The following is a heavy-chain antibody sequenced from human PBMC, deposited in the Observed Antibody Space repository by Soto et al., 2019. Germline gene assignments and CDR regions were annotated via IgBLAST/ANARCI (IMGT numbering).Heavy chain of an antibody. D-gene: IGHD2-21*02. CDR3: ARVAYCGGDCYSRSSWFDP. CDR2: IYYTGST. Sequence: KPSETLSLTCSVSGASIRSGGYYWSWLRQSPGKGLEWIGHIYYTGSTFYSPSLKSRLTISLDTPKNQFSLDLNSVTTADTAMYYCARVAYCGGDCYSRSSWFDPWGQGTLVTVSS. V-gene: IGHV4-31*03. J-gene: IGHJ5*02. CDR1: GASIRSGGYY.